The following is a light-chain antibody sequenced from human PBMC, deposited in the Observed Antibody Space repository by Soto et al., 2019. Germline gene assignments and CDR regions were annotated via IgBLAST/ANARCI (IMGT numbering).Light chain of an antibody. CDR1: SSHVGGYNF. V-gene: IGLV2-11*01. J-gene: IGLJ1*01. Sequence: QCSLTQNRSVSGSRGQSFTIACTGTSSHVGGYNFVSWYQHHRGKAPKLIIYNVIQRPWGVPDRFSASQSDNTASLTISGLQAGDEADYYCCSYAGSYTYVFGIGTKVTVL. CDR2: NVI. CDR3: CSYAGSYTYV.